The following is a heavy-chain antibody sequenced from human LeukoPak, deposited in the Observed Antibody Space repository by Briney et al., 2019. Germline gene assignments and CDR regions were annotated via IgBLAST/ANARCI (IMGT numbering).Heavy chain of an antibody. V-gene: IGHV3-30*04. Sequence: GGSLRLSCAASGFIFTDFAMHWVRQAPGKGLQWVAVISNDERNKYYADSVKGRFTISRDNAGNSLYLQMNSLRAEDSAVYYCTTSLPHIVDVTTSDGGNWGQGTLVTVSS. J-gene: IGHJ4*02. D-gene: IGHD2-21*02. CDR3: TTSLPHIVDVTTSDGGN. CDR2: ISNDERNK. CDR1: GFIFTDFA.